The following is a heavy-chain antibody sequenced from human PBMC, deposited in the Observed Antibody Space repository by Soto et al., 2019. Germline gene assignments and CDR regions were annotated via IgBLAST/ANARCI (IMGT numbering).Heavy chain of an antibody. CDR1: GGSISSYY. Sequence: SETLSLTCTVSGGSISSYYWSWIRQPPGKGLEWIGYIYYSGSTNYNPSLKSRVTISVDTSKNQFSLKLSSVTAADTAVYYCARGEYGSGSYYKERYYYYGMDVWGQGTTVTVSS. CDR3: ARGEYGSGSYYKERYYYYGMDV. D-gene: IGHD3-10*01. V-gene: IGHV4-59*01. CDR2: IYYSGST. J-gene: IGHJ6*02.